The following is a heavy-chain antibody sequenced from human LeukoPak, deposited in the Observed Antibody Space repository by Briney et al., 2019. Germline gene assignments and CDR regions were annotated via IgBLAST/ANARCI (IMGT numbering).Heavy chain of an antibody. V-gene: IGHV3-11*01. Sequence: GGSLRLSCAASEFVFSDYYMSWIRQAPGKGLEWVSYISDSGSTIYYADSVKGRFTISRDNVKNSLYLQMNGLRAEDTAVYYCAKDLTTVATPYYYYYMDVWGKGTTVTVSS. CDR3: AKDLTTVATPYYYYYMDV. J-gene: IGHJ6*03. CDR1: EFVFSDYY. D-gene: IGHD4-23*01. CDR2: ISDSGSTI.